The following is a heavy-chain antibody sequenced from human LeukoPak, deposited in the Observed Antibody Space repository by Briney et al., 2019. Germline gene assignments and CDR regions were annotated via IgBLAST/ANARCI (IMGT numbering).Heavy chain of an antibody. CDR3: ARGEGILLWFGDSDY. D-gene: IGHD3-10*01. J-gene: IGHJ4*02. CDR2: ISGYNGNT. V-gene: IGHV1-18*01. CDR1: GYTFTTYG. Sequence: GASVKVSCKASGYTFTTYGINWVRQAPGQGLEWMGWISGYNGNTNYAQKVQGRVTMTTDTSTSTAYMDLRSLRSDDTAVYYCARGEGILLWFGDSDYWGQGTLVTVSS.